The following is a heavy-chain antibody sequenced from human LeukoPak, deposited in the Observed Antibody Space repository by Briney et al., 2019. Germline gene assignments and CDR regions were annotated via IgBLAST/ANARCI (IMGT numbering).Heavy chain of an antibody. CDR3: ARPPFDP. CDR2: INHSGST. V-gene: IGHV4-34*01. J-gene: IGHJ5*02. CDR1: GGSFSGYY. Sequence: SETLSLTWAVYGGSFSGYYWSWIRQPPEKGLEWIGEINHSGSTNYNPSLKSRVTISVDTSKNQFSLKLSSVTAADTAVYYCARPPFDPWGQGTLVTVSS.